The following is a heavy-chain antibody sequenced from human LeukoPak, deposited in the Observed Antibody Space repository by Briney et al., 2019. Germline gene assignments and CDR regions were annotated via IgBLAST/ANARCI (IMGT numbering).Heavy chain of an antibody. Sequence: GGSLRLSCAASGFTFSSYEMNWVRQAPGKGLEWVSYISSSGSTIYYADSVKGRFTISRDNAKNSLYLQMNSLRAEDTAVYYCAREIDDTMIVVVPGYFDLWGRGTLVTVSS. CDR3: AREIDDTMIVVVPGYFDL. D-gene: IGHD3-22*01. V-gene: IGHV3-48*03. J-gene: IGHJ2*01. CDR2: ISSSGSTI. CDR1: GFTFSSYE.